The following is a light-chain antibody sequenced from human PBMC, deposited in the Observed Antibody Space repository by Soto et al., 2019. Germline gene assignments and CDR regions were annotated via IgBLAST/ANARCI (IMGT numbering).Light chain of an antibody. CDR1: SSDVGGYNY. J-gene: IGLJ2*01. V-gene: IGLV2-14*01. CDR2: EVS. CDR3: SSYTSSSPLV. Sequence: QSVLTQPASVSGSPGQSITISCTGTSSDVGGYNYVSWYQQHPGKAPKLMIYEVSNRPSGVSNRFSGSKSGNTASLTISGLQAEDEADYYCSSYTSSSPLVFGRGTK.